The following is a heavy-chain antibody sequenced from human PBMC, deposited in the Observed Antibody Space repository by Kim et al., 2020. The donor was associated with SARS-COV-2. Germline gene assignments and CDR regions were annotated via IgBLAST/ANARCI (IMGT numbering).Heavy chain of an antibody. D-gene: IGHD3-10*01. CDR2: ISYDGSNK. CDR1: GFTFSSYD. V-gene: IGHV3-30*18. Sequence: GGSLRLSCAASGFTFSSYDMHWVRQAPGKGLEWVAVISYDGSNKYYADSVKGRFTISRDNSKNTLYLQMNSLRAEDTAVYYCAKESGSGSYYAWTYYYYGMDVWGQGTTVTVSS. J-gene: IGHJ6*02. CDR3: AKESGSGSYYAWTYYYYGMDV.